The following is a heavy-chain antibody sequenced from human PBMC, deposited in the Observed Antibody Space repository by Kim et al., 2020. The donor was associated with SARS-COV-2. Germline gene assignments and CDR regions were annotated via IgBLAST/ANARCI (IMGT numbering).Heavy chain of an antibody. J-gene: IGHJ6*02. Sequence: SETLSLTCTVSGGSISSYYWSWIRQPPGKGLEWIGYIYYSGSTNYNPSLKSRVTISVDTSKNQFSLKLSSVTAADTAVYYCARGPNCSGGSCYGWKVMNPGGMDVWGQGTTVTVSS. V-gene: IGHV4-59*01. CDR3: ARGPNCSGGSCYGWKVMNPGGMDV. CDR2: IYYSGST. CDR1: GGSISSYY. D-gene: IGHD2-15*01.